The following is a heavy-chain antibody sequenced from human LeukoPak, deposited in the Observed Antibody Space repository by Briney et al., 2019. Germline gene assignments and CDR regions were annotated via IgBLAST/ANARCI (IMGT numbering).Heavy chain of an antibody. D-gene: IGHD3-3*01. CDR1: GFTFDYYA. J-gene: IGHJ4*02. V-gene: IGHV3-43*02. CDR2: ISGDGGST. CDR3: AKDSAPYYDFWSGYNYFDY. Sequence: QPGGSLRLSCAASGFTFDYYAMHWVRQAPGKGLEWVSLISGDGGSTYYADSVKGRFTISRDNSKNSLYLQMNSLRTEDTALYYCAKDSAPYYDFWSGYNYFDYWGQGTLVTVSA.